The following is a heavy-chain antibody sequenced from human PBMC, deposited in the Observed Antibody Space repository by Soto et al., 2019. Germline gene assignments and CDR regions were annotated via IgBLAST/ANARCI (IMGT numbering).Heavy chain of an antibody. CDR1: GYTFTSYD. D-gene: IGHD3-9*01. CDR3: ARGHVLRYFDWLVRPTNVFDI. V-gene: IGHV1-8*01. Sequence: ASVKVSCKASGYTFTSYDINWVRQATGQGLEWMGWMNPNSGNTGYAQKCQGRVTMTRNTSISTAYMELSSLRSEDTTVYYCARGHVLRYFDWLVRPTNVFDIWGQGTMVTVSS. J-gene: IGHJ3*02. CDR2: MNPNSGNT.